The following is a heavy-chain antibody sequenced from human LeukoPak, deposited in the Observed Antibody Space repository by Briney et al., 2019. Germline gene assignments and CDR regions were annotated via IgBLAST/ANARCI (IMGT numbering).Heavy chain of an antibody. CDR3: AREGTELTHNWFDP. V-gene: IGHV1-69*05. Sequence: SVKVSCKASGGTFSIYGISWVRQAPGQGLEWMGGIIPIFGTANYAQKLQGRVTMTTDTSTSTAYMELRSLRSDDTAVYYCAREGTELTHNWFDPWGQGTLVTVSS. J-gene: IGHJ5*02. CDR1: GGTFSIYG. CDR2: IIPIFGTA. D-gene: IGHD1-14*01.